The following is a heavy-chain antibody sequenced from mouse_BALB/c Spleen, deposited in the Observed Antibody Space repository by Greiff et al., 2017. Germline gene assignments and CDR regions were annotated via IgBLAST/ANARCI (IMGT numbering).Heavy chain of an antibody. J-gene: IGHJ1*01. CDR2: IDPANGNT. D-gene: IGHD2-2*01. CDR3: ARGGYGWYFDV. CDR1: GFNIKDTY. Sequence: EVQVVESGAELVKPGASVKLSCTASGFNIKDTYMHWVKQRPEQGLEWIGRIDPANGNTKYDPKFQGKATITADTSSNTAYLQLSSLTSEDTAVYYCARGGYGWYFDVWGAGTTVTVSS. V-gene: IGHV14-3*02.